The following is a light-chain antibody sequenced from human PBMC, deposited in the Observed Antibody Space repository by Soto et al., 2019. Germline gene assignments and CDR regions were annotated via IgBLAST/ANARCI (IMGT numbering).Light chain of an antibody. V-gene: IGKV3-20*01. CDR3: QLFGSSPQYT. CDR2: AAS. J-gene: IGKJ2*01. CDR1: ESVTSTY. Sequence: EIVLTQSPCTLSLSPGDRATLSCRTSESVTSTYLAWYQQKPGQPPRLLIYAASSRATGIPDRFSGIGSGTGFTLTISRLEPEDFAVYYCQLFGSSPQYTFGRETKLEIK.